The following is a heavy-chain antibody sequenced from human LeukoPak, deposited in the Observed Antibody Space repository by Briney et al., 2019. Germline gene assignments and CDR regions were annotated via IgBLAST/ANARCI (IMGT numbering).Heavy chain of an antibody. J-gene: IGHJ5*02. CDR1: GYIFTNYG. CDR2: ISVYNGKT. CDR3: ARDGRHRLSGYGGWFDP. Sequence: ASVTVSFKASGYIFTNYGISWVRQAPGQGLEGVGWISVYNGKTHYAQKLQGRVTMTTDTSTSTAYMEVKSLRSDDTAVYFCARDGRHRLSGYGGWFDPWGQGTLVTVSS. V-gene: IGHV1-18*01. D-gene: IGHD3-22*01.